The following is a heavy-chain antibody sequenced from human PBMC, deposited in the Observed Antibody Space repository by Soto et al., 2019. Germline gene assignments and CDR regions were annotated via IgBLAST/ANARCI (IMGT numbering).Heavy chain of an antibody. CDR1: DFAVSSTY. Sequence: EVQLVESGGGLVQPGGSLRLSCAASDFAVSSTYMSWVRQAPGKGLEWVSFIFSGGGTSYADSVKGRFTISRHTSKNTLYLQMNSLRPEDTVVYYCARGGPRSYYFDYWGQGTLVTVSS. V-gene: IGHV3-53*04. J-gene: IGHJ4*02. D-gene: IGHD3-16*01. CDR2: IFSGGGT. CDR3: ARGGPRSYYFDY.